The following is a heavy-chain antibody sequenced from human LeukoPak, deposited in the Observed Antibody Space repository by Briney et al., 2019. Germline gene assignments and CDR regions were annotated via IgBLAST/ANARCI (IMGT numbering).Heavy chain of an antibody. CDR1: GFIFSDYY. V-gene: IGHV3-11*01. D-gene: IGHD1-26*01. J-gene: IGHJ4*02. CDR3: AGGGRGYSGSYFSIY. Sequence: GGSLRLSCAASGFIFSDYYMSWIRQAPGKGLERVSYISSSGSTIHYADSVKGRFTISRDNAKNSLFLQMNSLRVEDTAVYYCAGGGRGYSGSYFSIYWSQGTLVTVSS. CDR2: ISSSGSTI.